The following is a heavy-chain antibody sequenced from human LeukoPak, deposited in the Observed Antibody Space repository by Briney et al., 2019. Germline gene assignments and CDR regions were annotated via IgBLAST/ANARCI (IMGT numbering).Heavy chain of an antibody. Sequence: PGRSLTLSCTASGFTFSSFPMQWVRQAPGEGLEWLTIISHDGNTKYYADSEKGRFTISRDNSKKMLYLQMNALRVEDTAVYYCARDRSDGSGSLDYWGQGTLVTVSS. D-gene: IGHD3-10*01. J-gene: IGHJ4*02. CDR2: ISHDGNTK. CDR1: GFTFSSFP. CDR3: ARDRSDGSGSLDY. V-gene: IGHV3-30*04.